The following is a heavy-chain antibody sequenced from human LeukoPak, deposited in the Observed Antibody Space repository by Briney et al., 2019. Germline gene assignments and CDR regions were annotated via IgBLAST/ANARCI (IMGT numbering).Heavy chain of an antibody. D-gene: IGHD6-13*01. Sequence: ASEKVSCKVSGYTLTELSMHWVRQAPGKGLEWMGGFDPEDGETIYAQKFQGRVTMTEDTSTHTAYMELSSLRSEDTAVYYCSTDRLAAAGKWYYWGQGTLVTVSS. CDR1: GYTLTELS. CDR3: STDRLAAAGKWYY. V-gene: IGHV1-24*01. J-gene: IGHJ4*02. CDR2: FDPEDGET.